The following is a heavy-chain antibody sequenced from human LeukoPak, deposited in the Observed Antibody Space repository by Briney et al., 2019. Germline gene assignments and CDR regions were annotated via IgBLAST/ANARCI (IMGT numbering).Heavy chain of an antibody. CDR1: GFTFSSYA. J-gene: IGHJ4*02. Sequence: GGSLRLSCAASGFTFSSYAMHWVRQAPGKGLEWVAVISYDGSNKYYADSVKGRFTISRDNSKSTLYLQMNSLRAEDTAVYYCARVGEGAAKDWGQGTLVTVSS. D-gene: IGHD1-26*01. CDR3: ARVGEGAAKD. CDR2: ISYDGSNK. V-gene: IGHV3-30-3*01.